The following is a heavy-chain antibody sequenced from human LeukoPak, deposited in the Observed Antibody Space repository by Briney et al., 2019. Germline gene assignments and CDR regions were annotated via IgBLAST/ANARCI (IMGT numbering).Heavy chain of an antibody. Sequence: ASVKVSCKASGYTFTGYYMHWVRQAPGQGLEWMGRINPNSGGTNYAKKFQGRVTMTRDTSISTAYMELSRLRSDDTAVYYCARDSSGWYDYYYYYMDVWGKGTTVTVSS. D-gene: IGHD6-19*01. CDR3: ARDSSGWYDYYYYYMDV. CDR1: GYTFTGYY. V-gene: IGHV1-2*06. J-gene: IGHJ6*03. CDR2: INPNSGGT.